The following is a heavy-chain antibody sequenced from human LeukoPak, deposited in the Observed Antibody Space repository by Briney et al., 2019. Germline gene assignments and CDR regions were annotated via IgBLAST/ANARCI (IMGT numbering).Heavy chain of an antibody. V-gene: IGHV3-30*18. CDR1: GFTFSTYG. CDR2: ISYDGSNK. Sequence: GGSLRLSCAASGFTFSTYGMHWVRQAPGKGLEWVAVISYDGSNKHLADSVKGRFTISRDNSKNTLYLQMNSLRPEDTAVYYCAKDTSSWYYRYFQHWGQGTLVTVSS. CDR3: AKDTSSWYYRYFQH. D-gene: IGHD6-13*01. J-gene: IGHJ1*01.